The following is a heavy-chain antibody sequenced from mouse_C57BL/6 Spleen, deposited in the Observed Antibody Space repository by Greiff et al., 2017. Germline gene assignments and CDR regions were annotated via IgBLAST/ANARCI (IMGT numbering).Heavy chain of an antibody. CDR2: IYPGDGDT. Sequence: QVHVQQSGPELVKPGASVKISCKASGYAFSSSWMNWVKQRPGQGLEWIGRIYPGDGDTNYNGKFKGKATLTADKSSSTAYMQLSSLTSEDSAVYFCAREQTAQGYFDYWGQGTTLTVSS. CDR1: GYAFSSSW. V-gene: IGHV1-82*01. J-gene: IGHJ2*01. CDR3: AREQTAQGYFDY. D-gene: IGHD3-2*02.